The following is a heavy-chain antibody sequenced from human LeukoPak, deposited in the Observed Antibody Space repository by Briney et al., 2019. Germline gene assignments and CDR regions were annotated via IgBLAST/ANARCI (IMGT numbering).Heavy chain of an antibody. CDR1: GFTFSSYG. J-gene: IGHJ2*01. D-gene: IGHD6-19*01. CDR3: AKDPGIAVAGSWRYFDL. Sequence: SGGSLRLSCAASGFTFSSYGMHWVRQAPGKGLEWVAVISYDGSNKYYADSVKGRFTISRDNSKNTLYPQMNSLRAEDTAVYYCAKDPGIAVAGSWRYFDLWGRGTLVTVSS. V-gene: IGHV3-30*18. CDR2: ISYDGSNK.